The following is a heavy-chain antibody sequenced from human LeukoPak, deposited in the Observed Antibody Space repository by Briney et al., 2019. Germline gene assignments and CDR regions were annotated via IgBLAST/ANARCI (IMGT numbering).Heavy chain of an antibody. CDR2: ITTHGYIT. CDR1: GFTFSNYA. V-gene: IGHV3-23*01. Sequence: PGGSLRLSCAASGFTFSNYAMSWVRQAPGKGLDWVSSITTHGYITHYADSVKGRFTISRDNSKNTLYLQMNSLRAEDTAIYYCAKAASGWSFPDYWGQGTLVTVSS. J-gene: IGHJ4*02. D-gene: IGHD6-19*01. CDR3: AKAASGWSFPDY.